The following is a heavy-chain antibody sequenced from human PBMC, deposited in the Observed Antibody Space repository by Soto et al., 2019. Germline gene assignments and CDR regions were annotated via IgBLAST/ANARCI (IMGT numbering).Heavy chain of an antibody. D-gene: IGHD6-13*01. CDR2: IYYSGST. CDR3: ARRGHSSSWYDYYYMDV. V-gene: IGHV4-59*08. CDR1: GGSISSYY. Sequence: SETLSLTCTVSGGSISSYYWSWIRQPPGKGLEWIGYIYYSGSTNYNPSLKSRVTISVDTSKNQFALKLSSMTAADTAVYYCARRGHSSSWYDYYYMDVWGKGTTVTVSS. J-gene: IGHJ6*03.